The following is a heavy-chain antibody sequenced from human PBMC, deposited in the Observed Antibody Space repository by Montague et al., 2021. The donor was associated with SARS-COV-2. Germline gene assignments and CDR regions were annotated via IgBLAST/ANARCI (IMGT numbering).Heavy chain of an antibody. CDR2: IYYSGST. CDR3: ARRVTGTTVHYYYYGMDV. Sequence: SETLSLTCTVSGGSISSSSYYWGWIRQPPGKGLEWIGSIYYSGSTYYNPSLKSRFTISVDTSKNQFSLKLSSVTAADTAVYYCARRVTGTTVHYYYYGMDVWGQGTRVTVSS. D-gene: IGHD1-20*01. V-gene: IGHV4-39*01. J-gene: IGHJ6*02. CDR1: GGSISSSSYY.